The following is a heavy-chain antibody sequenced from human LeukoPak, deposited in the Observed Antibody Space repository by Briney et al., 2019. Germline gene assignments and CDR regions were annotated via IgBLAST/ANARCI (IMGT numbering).Heavy chain of an antibody. CDR1: GYTFTGYY. V-gene: IGHV1-2*06. J-gene: IGHJ4*02. D-gene: IGHD6-19*01. Sequence: GASVKVSCKASGYTFTGYYMHWVRRAPGQGLEWMGRINPNSGGTNYAQKFQGRVTMTRDTSISTAYMELSRLRSDDTAVYYCARGAGWTTVDFDYWGQGTLVTVSS. CDR2: INPNSGGT. CDR3: ARGAGWTTVDFDY.